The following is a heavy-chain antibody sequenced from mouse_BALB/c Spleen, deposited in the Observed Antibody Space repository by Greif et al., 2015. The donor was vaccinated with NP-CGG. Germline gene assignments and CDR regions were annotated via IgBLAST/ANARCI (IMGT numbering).Heavy chain of an antibody. CDR3: ARVTTVHWYFDV. Sequence: VQLQQSGAELVKPGASVKLSCTASGFNIKDTYMHWVKQRPEQGLEWIGRIDPANGNTKYDPKFQGKATITADTSSNTAYLQLSSLTSEDTAVYYCARVTTVHWYFDVWGAGTTVTVSS. CDR2: IDPANGNT. V-gene: IGHV14-3*02. D-gene: IGHD1-1*01. CDR1: GFNIKDTY. J-gene: IGHJ1*01.